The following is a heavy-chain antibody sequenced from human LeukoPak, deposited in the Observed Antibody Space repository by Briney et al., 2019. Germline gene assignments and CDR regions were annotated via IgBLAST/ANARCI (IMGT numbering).Heavy chain of an antibody. CDR2: ISYDGSNK. Sequence: GGSLRLSCAASGFTFSSYAMHWVRQAPGKGLEWVAVISYDGSNKYYADSVKGRFTNSRDNSKNTLYLQMNSLRAEDTAVYYCARDQNSSWYTSLVDFDYWGQGTLVTVSS. CDR1: GFTFSSYA. CDR3: ARDQNSSWYTSLVDFDY. V-gene: IGHV3-30*04. D-gene: IGHD6-13*01. J-gene: IGHJ4*02.